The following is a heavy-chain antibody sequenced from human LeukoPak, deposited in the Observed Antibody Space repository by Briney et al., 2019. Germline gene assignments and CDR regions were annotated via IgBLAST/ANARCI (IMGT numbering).Heavy chain of an antibody. CDR3: ARGQADYDILTGYYPLGY. CDR1: GGTFSSYA. Sequence: ASVKVSCKASGGTFSSYAISWVRQAPGRGLEWMGGIIPIFGTANYAQKFQGRVTITADESTSTAYMELSSLRSEDTAVYYCARGQADYDILTGYYPLGYWGQGTLVTVSS. D-gene: IGHD3-9*01. V-gene: IGHV1-69*13. CDR2: IIPIFGTA. J-gene: IGHJ4*02.